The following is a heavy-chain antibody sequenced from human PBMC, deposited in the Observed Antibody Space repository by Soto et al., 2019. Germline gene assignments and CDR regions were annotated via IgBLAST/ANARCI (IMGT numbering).Heavy chain of an antibody. D-gene: IGHD2-15*01. J-gene: IGHJ6*02. Sequence: PGGSLRLSCAASGFTVSSNYMSWVRQAPEKGLEWVSVIYSGGSTYYADSVKGRFTISRDNSKNTLYLQMNSLRAEDTAVYYCARVQYCSGGSCLYGMDVWGQGTTVTVSS. V-gene: IGHV3-53*01. CDR3: ARVQYCSGGSCLYGMDV. CDR2: IYSGGST. CDR1: GFTVSSNY.